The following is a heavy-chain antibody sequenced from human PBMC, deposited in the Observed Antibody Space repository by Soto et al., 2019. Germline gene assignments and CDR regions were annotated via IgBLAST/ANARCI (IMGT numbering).Heavy chain of an antibody. J-gene: IGHJ5*02. V-gene: IGHV1-46*01. CDR3: ARVYRSSPTKNWFDP. Sequence: GASVKVSCKASVYTFSSYYMHWVRQAPGQGLEWMGIINPSGGSTSYAQKFQGRVTMTRDTSTSTVYMELSSLRSEDTAVYYCARVYRSSPTKNWFDPWGQGTLVTVS. D-gene: IGHD6-6*01. CDR2: INPSGGST. CDR1: VYTFSSYY.